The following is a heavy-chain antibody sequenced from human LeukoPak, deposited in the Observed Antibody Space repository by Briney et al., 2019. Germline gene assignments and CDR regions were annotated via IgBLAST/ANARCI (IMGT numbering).Heavy chain of an antibody. Sequence: PSETLSLTCTVSGGSISSYYWSWIRQPPGKGLEWIGYVYYSGSTNYNPSLKSRVTISVDTSKNQFSLKLSSVTAADTAVYYCARGGDGYKDEWGQGTLVTVSS. CDR2: VYYSGST. D-gene: IGHD5-24*01. V-gene: IGHV4-59*01. CDR3: ARGGDGYKDE. CDR1: GGSISSYY. J-gene: IGHJ4*02.